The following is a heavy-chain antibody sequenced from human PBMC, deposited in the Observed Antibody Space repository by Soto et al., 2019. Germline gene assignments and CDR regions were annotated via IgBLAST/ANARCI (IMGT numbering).Heavy chain of an antibody. CDR3: AKDGYCSSTSCYYFDY. CDR1: GFTFSSYA. V-gene: IGHV3-23*01. Sequence: RGSLRLSCAASGFTFSSYAMSWVRQAPGKGLEWVSAISGSGGSTYYADSVKGRFTISRDNSKNTLYLQMNSLRAEDTAVYYCAKDGYCSSTSCYYFDYWGQGSLVTVSS. D-gene: IGHD2-2*01. J-gene: IGHJ4*02. CDR2: ISGSGGST.